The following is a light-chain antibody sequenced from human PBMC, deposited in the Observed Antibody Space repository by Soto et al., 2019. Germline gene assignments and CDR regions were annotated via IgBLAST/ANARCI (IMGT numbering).Light chain of an antibody. CDR1: QGIGNY. J-gene: IGKJ1*01. CDR3: QQYNSAPLT. CDR2: AAS. Sequence: DIQMTQSPSSLSASVGDRVTITCRASQGIGNYLAWYQQKPGKVPKLLIYAASTLQSGVPSRFSGSGSGTDFTLTISSLQPEDVATYYCQQYNSAPLTFGQGTKVEIK. V-gene: IGKV1-27*01.